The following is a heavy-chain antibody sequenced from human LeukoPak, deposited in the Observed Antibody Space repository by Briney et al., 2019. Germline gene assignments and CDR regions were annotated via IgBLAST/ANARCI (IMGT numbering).Heavy chain of an antibody. CDR2: ISGSGARA. Sequence: PGGSLRLSCAASRFNFRGYAMSWVRQAPGKGLEWVSGISGSGARAHYAESVRGRFTISRDSSQNTLHLEMNSLRAEDTAVYYCAKEVVLGESNYFYYGMDVWGQGTTVTVSS. D-gene: IGHD1-26*01. V-gene: IGHV3-23*01. CDR1: RFNFRGYA. J-gene: IGHJ6*02. CDR3: AKEVVLGESNYFYYGMDV.